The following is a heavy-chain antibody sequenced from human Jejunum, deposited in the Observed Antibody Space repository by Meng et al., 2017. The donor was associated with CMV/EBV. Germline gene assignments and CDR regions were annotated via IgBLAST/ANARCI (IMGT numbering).Heavy chain of an antibody. CDR3: ARARLGGYCSSTSCADNWFDP. CDR1: GYNFTSYG. J-gene: IGHJ5*02. V-gene: IGHV1-18*01. D-gene: IGHD2-2*01. Sequence: QVQLVLSGAEVKKPXASVKVSCXASGYNFTSYGISWVRQAPGQGLEWMGRISAYNGNTNYAQKLQGRVTMTTDTSTSTAYMELRSLRSDDTAVSYCARARLGGYCSSTSCADNWFDPWGQGTLVTVSS. CDR2: ISAYNGNT.